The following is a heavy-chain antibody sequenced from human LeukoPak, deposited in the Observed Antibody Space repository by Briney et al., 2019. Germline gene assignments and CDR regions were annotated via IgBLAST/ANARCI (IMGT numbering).Heavy chain of an antibody. CDR1: GGSFSGYY. D-gene: IGHD2/OR15-2a*01. CDR2: INHSGST. V-gene: IGHV4-34*01. Sequence: SETLSLTCAVYGGSFSGYYWSWIRPPPGKGLEWIGEINHSGSTNYNPSLKSRVTISVDTSKNQFSLKLSSVTAADTAVYYCARYLPYWYFDLWGRGTLVTVSS. CDR3: ARYLPYWYFDL. J-gene: IGHJ2*01.